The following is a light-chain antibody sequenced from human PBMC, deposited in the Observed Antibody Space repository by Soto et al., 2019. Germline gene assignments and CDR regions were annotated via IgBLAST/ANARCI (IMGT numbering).Light chain of an antibody. CDR3: AAWDDGLSGPV. CDR1: SSNIGGEA. Sequence: QSVLAQPPSASGTPGQRVTISCSGGSSNIGGEAVSWYQHFPGTAPKLLIFDTTQRPSGVPDRFSGSKSGTSASLAISGLQSEDEADYYCAAWDDGLSGPVFGGGTKVTVL. CDR2: DTT. J-gene: IGLJ3*02. V-gene: IGLV1-44*01.